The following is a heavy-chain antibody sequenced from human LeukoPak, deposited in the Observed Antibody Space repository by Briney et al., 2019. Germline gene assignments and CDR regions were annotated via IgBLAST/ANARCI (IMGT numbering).Heavy chain of an antibody. CDR1: GGSIGSGDYY. J-gene: IGHJ3*02. CDR3: ARGPSDAFDI. CDR2: IYDSGSA. V-gene: IGHV4-30-4*01. Sequence: SQTLSPTCTVSGGSIGSGDYYWSWIRQPPGKGLECIGYIYDSGSAYYNPSLKSRVTISVDTSKNQLSLKLSSVTAADTAVYYCARGPSDAFDIWGQGTMVTVSS.